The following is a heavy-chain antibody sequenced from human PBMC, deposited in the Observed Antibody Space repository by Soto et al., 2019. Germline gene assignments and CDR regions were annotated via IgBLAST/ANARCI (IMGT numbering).Heavy chain of an antibody. CDR2: IWYDGSNK. V-gene: IGHV3-33*01. D-gene: IGHD6-19*01. CDR1: GFTFSSYG. J-gene: IGHJ4*02. Sequence: QVQLVESGGGVVQPGRSLRLSCAASGFTFSSYGMHWVGQAPGKGLEWVAVIWYDGSNKYYADSVKGRFTISRDNSKNTLYLQMNSLRAEDTAVYYCARDQVAGWYYWGQGTLVTVSS. CDR3: ARDQVAGWYY.